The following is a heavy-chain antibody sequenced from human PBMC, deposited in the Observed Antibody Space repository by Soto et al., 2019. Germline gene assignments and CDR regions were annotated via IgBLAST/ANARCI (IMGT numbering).Heavy chain of an antibody. CDR3: ARHKAFYYDSSGA. V-gene: IGHV5-10-1*01. J-gene: IGHJ5*02. Sequence: GESLKISCKGSGYSFASYWISWVRQMPGKGLEWMGRIDPSDSYTNYSPSFQGHVTMSADKSINTAYLQWSSLKASDSAMYYCARHKAFYYDSSGAWGQGSLVTVSS. CDR1: GYSFASYW. D-gene: IGHD3-22*01. CDR2: IDPSDSYT.